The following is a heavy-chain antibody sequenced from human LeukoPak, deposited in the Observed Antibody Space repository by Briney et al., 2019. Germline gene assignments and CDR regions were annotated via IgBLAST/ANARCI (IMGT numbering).Heavy chain of an antibody. CDR2: INHSGST. D-gene: IGHD1-26*01. Sequence: SETLSLTCAVYGGSFSGYYWSWIRQPPGKGLEWIGEINHSGSTNYSPSLKSRVTISADTSKNQFSLKVNSVTAADTAVYYCARDKHGATGYFDYWGQGILVTVSS. CDR1: GGSFSGYY. CDR3: ARDKHGATGYFDY. V-gene: IGHV4-34*01. J-gene: IGHJ4*02.